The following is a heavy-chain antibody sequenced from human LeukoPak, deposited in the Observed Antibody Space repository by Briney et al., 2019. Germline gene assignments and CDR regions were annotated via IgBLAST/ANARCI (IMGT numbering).Heavy chain of an antibody. CDR3: AKGYCSSTSCYPFDY. V-gene: IGHV3-9*03. CDR1: GFTFDDYA. Sequence: GRSLRLYCAASGFTFDDYAMHWVRQAPGKGLEWVSGISWNSGSIGYADSVKGRFTISRDNAKNSLYLQMNSLRAEDMALYYCAKGYCSSTSCYPFDYWGQGTLVTVSS. CDR2: ISWNSGSI. D-gene: IGHD2-2*01. J-gene: IGHJ4*02.